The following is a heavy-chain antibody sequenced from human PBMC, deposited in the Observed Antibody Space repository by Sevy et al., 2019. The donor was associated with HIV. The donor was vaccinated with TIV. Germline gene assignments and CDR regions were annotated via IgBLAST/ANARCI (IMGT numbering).Heavy chain of an antibody. CDR3: ARSGLRFLEWLLDY. V-gene: IGHV1-18*01. CDR2: ISAFNGNT. CDR1: GYTFTSYG. Sequence: ASVKVSCKASGYTFTSYGISWVRQAPGQGLEWMGWISAFNGNTNYAQKLQGRVTMTTDTSTSTAYMELRSLRSDDTAVYYCARSGLRFLEWLLDYWGQGTLVTVSS. D-gene: IGHD3-3*01. J-gene: IGHJ4*02.